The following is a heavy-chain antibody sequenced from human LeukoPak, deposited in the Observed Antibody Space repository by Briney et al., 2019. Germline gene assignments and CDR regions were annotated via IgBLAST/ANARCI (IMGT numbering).Heavy chain of an antibody. CDR2: IYYSGST. CDR3: ARGHYDFWSGYPDPFEY. CDR1: GGSISSYY. Sequence: SETLSLTCTVSGGSISSYYWSWIRQPPGKGLEWIGYIYYSGSTNYNPSLKSRVTISVDTSKNQFSLKQSSVTAADTAVYYCARGHYDFWSGYPDPFEYWGQGTLVTVSS. D-gene: IGHD3-3*01. V-gene: IGHV4-59*01. J-gene: IGHJ4*02.